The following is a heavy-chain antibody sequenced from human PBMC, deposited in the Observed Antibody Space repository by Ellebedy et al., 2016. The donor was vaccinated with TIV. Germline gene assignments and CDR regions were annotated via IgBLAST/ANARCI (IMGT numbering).Heavy chain of an antibody. V-gene: IGHV3-23*01. CDR1: GFTFSSYG. J-gene: IGHJ6*02. Sequence: GGSLRLSXAASGFTFSSYGMNWVRQAPGKGLEWVSHITSSAVTYPADSVKGRFTVSRDNSKSTLYLQMNSLRGEDTDVYFCARGDCSVGDCPLELTGLDVWGQGTTVTVSS. CDR3: ARGDCSVGDCPLELTGLDV. CDR2: ITSSAVT. D-gene: IGHD2-15*01.